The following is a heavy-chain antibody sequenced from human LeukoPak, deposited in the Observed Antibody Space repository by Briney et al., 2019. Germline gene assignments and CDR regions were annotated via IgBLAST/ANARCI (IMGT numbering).Heavy chain of an antibody. CDR2: IPYDGSDK. CDR3: AKVRMITMIAYDAFDI. V-gene: IGHV3-30*04. Sequence: GGSLRLSCAASGFTFSSYAMHWVRQAPGKGLEWVAVIPYDGSDKYYADSVKGRFTISRDNSKNTLFLQMNSLRAEDTAVYYCAKVRMITMIAYDAFDIWGQGTMVTVSS. CDR1: GFTFSSYA. D-gene: IGHD3-22*01. J-gene: IGHJ3*02.